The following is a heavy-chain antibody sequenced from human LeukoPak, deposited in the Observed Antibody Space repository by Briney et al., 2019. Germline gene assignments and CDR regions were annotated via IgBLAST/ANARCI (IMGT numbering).Heavy chain of an antibody. CDR1: GFTFSDYY. V-gene: IGHV3-11*01. CDR2: ISSSGSTI. CDR3: ARHNRVIXXXXTYNWFDP. Sequence: PGGSLRLSCAASGFTFSDYYMSWIRQAPGKGLEWVSYISSSGSTIYYADSVKGRFTISRDNAKNSLYLQMNSLRAEDTAVYYCARHNRVIXXXXTYNWFDPWGQGTLVT. J-gene: IGHJ5*02.